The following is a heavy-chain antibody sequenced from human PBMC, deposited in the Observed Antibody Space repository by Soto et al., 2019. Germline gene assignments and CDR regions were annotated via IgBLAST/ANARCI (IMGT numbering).Heavy chain of an antibody. V-gene: IGHV3-21*04. CDR3: ARVTTRGAQVLDY. CDR1: GFTFSGCG. J-gene: IGHJ4*02. CDR2: ISSSSSYI. Sequence: GGSLRLSCAASGFTFSGCGMSWVRQAPGKGLEWVSYISSSSSYIYYADSVKGRFTISRDNGKNSLYLQMNSLRVDDTAIYYCARVTTRGAQVLDYWGQGTLVTVSS. D-gene: IGHD3-10*01.